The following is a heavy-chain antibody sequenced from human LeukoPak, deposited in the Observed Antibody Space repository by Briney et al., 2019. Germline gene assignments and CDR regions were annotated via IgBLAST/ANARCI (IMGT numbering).Heavy chain of an antibody. CDR1: AFTFSSYG. V-gene: IGHV3-33*06. Sequence: PGGSLRLSCAASAFTFSSYGMHWVRQAPGKGLEGVAVIWYDGSNKYYADSVKGRFTISRDNSKNTLYLQMNSLRAEDTAVYYCAKEGSEEWLLLPGAFDIWGQGTMVTVSS. CDR3: AKEGSEEWLLLPGAFDI. CDR2: IWYDGSNK. D-gene: IGHD3-22*01. J-gene: IGHJ3*02.